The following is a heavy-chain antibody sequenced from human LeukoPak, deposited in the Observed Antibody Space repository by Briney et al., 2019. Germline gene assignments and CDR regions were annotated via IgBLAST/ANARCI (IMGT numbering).Heavy chain of an antibody. CDR3: ARVAAAGRSHIDY. CDR2: INPNSGGT. V-gene: IGHV1-2*06. Sequence: ASVKVSCKASGYTFTGYCMHWVRQAPGQGLEWMGRINPNSGGTNYAQKFQGRVTMTRDTSISTAYMELSRLRSDDTAVYYCARVAAAGRSHIDYWGQGTLVTVSS. CDR1: GYTFTGYC. J-gene: IGHJ4*02. D-gene: IGHD6-25*01.